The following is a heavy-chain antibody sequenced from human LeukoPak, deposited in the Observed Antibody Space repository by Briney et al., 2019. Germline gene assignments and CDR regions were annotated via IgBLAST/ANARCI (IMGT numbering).Heavy chain of an antibody. D-gene: IGHD1-26*01. V-gene: IGHV3-48*03. CDR1: GFTFSRYE. Sequence: PGGSLRLSCAASGFTFSRYEMNWVRQAPGKGLEWVSYISSGGNTIYYADSVKGRFTISRANAKSSLYLQMNSLRDEDTAVYYCARDPYSGNYGDYYYYYMDVWGKGTTVTISS. CDR3: ARDPYSGNYGDYYYYYMDV. J-gene: IGHJ6*03. CDR2: ISSGGNTI.